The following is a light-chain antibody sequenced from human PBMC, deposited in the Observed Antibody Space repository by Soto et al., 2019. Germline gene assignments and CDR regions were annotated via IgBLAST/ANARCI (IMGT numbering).Light chain of an antibody. CDR1: SSDVGGYNY. CDR3: ASYAGSNTPYV. J-gene: IGLJ1*01. V-gene: IGLV2-8*01. Sequence: QSALTQPASVSGSPGQSITISCSGSSSDVGGYNYVSWYQHHPGKAPKLIIFDVTKRPSGVPDRFSGSKSGNTASLTVSGLQAEDEADYYCASYAGSNTPYVFGTGTKVTVL. CDR2: DVT.